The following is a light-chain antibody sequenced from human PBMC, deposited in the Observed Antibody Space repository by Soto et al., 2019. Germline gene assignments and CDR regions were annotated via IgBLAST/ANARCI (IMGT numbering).Light chain of an antibody. V-gene: IGKV3-20*01. J-gene: IGKJ1*01. CDR2: GAS. CDR3: QQYGISVPRT. CDR1: HSLSSAY. Sequence: EIVLTQSPGNLSLSPGESATLSCRASHSLSSAYLAWYQQKPGQAPRLLIHGASSRATGISDRFSGSGSGTDFTLTITRRQPEDFAVYYCQQYGISVPRTFGQGTKVEI.